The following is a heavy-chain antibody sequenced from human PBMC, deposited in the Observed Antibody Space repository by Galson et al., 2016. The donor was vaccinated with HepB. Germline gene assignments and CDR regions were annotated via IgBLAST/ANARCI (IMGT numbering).Heavy chain of an antibody. CDR2: ISYDGSNK. D-gene: IGHD2-15*01. CDR1: GFTFNSDA. Sequence: SLRLSCAASGFTFNSDAMHWVRQAPGKGLEWVAAISYDGSNKYYADSVKGRFTISRDNFKNTLFLQMNSLRADDTAVYYCAKDQDCSGGNCWALYYYYGMDVWGQGTTVTVSS. J-gene: IGHJ6*02. CDR3: AKDQDCSGGNCWALYYYYGMDV. V-gene: IGHV3-30*01.